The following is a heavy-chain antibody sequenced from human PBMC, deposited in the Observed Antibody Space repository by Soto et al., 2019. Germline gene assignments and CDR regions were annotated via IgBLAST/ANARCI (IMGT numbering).Heavy chain of an antibody. CDR3: ARGSLVGATHYYYYGMDV. V-gene: IGHV4-34*01. J-gene: IGHJ6*02. CDR1: GGSFSGYY. D-gene: IGHD1-26*01. Sequence: SETLSLTCAVYGGSFSGYYWSWIRQPPGKGLEWIGEINHSGSTNYNPSLKSRVTISVDTSKNQFSLKLSSVTAADTAVYYCARGSLVGATHYYYYGMDVWGQGTTVTVSS. CDR2: INHSGST.